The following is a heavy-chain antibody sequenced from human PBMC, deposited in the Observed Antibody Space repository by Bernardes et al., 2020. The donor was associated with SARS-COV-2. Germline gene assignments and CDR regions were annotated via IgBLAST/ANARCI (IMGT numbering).Heavy chain of an antibody. Sequence: GGSLRLSCAASGFTFSTYWMHWVRQVPGKGLVWVACINEDGSYRDYADSVESRFTISRDNAKNTLYLQMNSLRAEDTAVYYCGRDLSGMADYWGPGTLVTVSS. J-gene: IGHJ4*02. CDR1: GFTFSTYW. V-gene: IGHV3-74*01. CDR2: INEDGSYR. CDR3: GRDLSGMADY. D-gene: IGHD3-10*01.